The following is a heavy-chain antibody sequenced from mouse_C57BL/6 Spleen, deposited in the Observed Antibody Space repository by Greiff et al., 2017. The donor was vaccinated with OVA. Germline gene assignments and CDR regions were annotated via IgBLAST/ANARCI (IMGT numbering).Heavy chain of an antibody. J-gene: IGHJ1*03. CDR1: GYTFTDYY. CDR3: ARSLGTWYFDV. Sequence: EVQLQQSGPELVKPGASVKISCKASGYTFTDYYMNWVKQSHGKSLEWIGDINPNNGGTSYNQKFKGKATLTVDKSSSTAYMELRSLTSEDSAVYYCARSLGTWYFDVWGTGTTVTVSS. CDR2: INPNNGGT. D-gene: IGHD4-1*01. V-gene: IGHV1-26*01.